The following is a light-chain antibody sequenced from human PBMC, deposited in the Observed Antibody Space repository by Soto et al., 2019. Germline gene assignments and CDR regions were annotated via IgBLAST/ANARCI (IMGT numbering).Light chain of an antibody. CDR2: DAS. CDR1: QSVSTY. Sequence: VMTQSPLSLPVTLGQPASISCRAGQSVSTYLAWYQQKPGQAPRLLIYDASYRATGIPARFSGSGSGTDFTLTISSLEPEDFAVYYCQQRSDWPSFGQGTRLEIK. V-gene: IGKV3-11*01. J-gene: IGKJ5*01. CDR3: QQRSDWPS.